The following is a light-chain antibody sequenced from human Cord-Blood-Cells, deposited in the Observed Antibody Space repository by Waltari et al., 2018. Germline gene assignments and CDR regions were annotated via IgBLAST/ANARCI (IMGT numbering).Light chain of an antibody. CDR1: QSVSSY. V-gene: IGKV3-11*01. Sequence: EIVFTQPPATLSLSPGERATLSCRASQSVSSYLAWYQQEPGQAPRLLIYDASNRATGIPARFSGSGSGTDFTLTISSLEPEDFAVYYCQQRSNWPPYTFGQGTKLEIK. J-gene: IGKJ2*01. CDR2: DAS. CDR3: QQRSNWPPYT.